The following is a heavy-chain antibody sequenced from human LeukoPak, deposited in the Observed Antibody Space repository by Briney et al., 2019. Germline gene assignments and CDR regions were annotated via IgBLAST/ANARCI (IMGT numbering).Heavy chain of an antibody. CDR2: INHSGST. V-gene: IGHV4-39*07. D-gene: IGHD3-22*01. J-gene: IGHJ4*02. Sequence: PSETLSLTCTVSGGSISSSHYYWGWIRQPPGEGLEWIGEINHSGSTNYNPSLKSRVTISVDTSKNQFSLKLSSVTAADTAVYYCARGQRYYYDSSGYYSYWGQGTLVTVSS. CDR1: GGSISSSHYY. CDR3: ARGQRYYYDSSGYYSY.